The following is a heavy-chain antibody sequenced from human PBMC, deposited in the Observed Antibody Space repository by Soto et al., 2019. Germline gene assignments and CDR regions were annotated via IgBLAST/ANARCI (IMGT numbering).Heavy chain of an antibody. CDR2: INPSGGST. V-gene: IGHV1-46*01. D-gene: IGHD3-10*01. Sequence: ASVKVPCKASGYTFTSYEMHGVRQAPGQGLEWMGIINPSGGSTSYAQKFQGRVTMTRDTSTSTVYMELSSLRSKDTAVYYCARVSWFGELWFDYWGQGTLVTVSS. CDR3: ARVSWFGELWFDY. CDR1: GYTFTSYE. J-gene: IGHJ4*02.